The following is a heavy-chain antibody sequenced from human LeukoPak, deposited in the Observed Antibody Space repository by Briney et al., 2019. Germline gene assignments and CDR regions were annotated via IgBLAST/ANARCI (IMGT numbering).Heavy chain of an antibody. CDR3: AKAQRYLDWLLLFDY. Sequence: PGRSLRLSCAASGFTFSSYGMHWVRQAPGKGLEWVAVISYDGSNKYYADSVKGRFTISRDNSKNTLYLQMNSLRAEDTAVYYCAKAQRYLDWLLLFDYWGQGTLVTVSS. J-gene: IGHJ4*02. CDR1: GFTFSSYG. CDR2: ISYDGSNK. V-gene: IGHV3-30*18. D-gene: IGHD3-9*01.